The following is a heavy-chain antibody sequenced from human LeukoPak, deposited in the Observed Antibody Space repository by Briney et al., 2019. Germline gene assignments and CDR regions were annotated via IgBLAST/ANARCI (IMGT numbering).Heavy chain of an antibody. CDR2: INHSGST. Sequence: SETLSLTCAVYGGSFSGYYWSWIRQPPGKGLEWIGEINHSGSTNYNPSLKSRVTISVDTSKNQFSLKLSSVTAADTAVYYCARGRVAVAGTNLEYYSDYWGQGTLVTVSS. J-gene: IGHJ4*02. CDR1: GGSFSGYY. D-gene: IGHD6-19*01. CDR3: ARGRVAVAGTNLEYYSDY. V-gene: IGHV4-34*01.